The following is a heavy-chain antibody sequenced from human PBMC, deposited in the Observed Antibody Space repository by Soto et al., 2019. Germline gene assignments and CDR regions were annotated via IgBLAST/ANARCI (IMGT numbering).Heavy chain of an antibody. CDR2: IIPIFGTA. V-gene: IGHV1-69*01. CDR1: GGTFSSYA. Sequence: VKVSCKASGGTFSSYAISWVRQAPGQGLEWMGGIIPIFGTANYAQKFQGRVTITADESTSTAYMELSSLRSEDTAVYYCARGADILTGDAFDIWGQGTMVTVSS. CDR3: ARGADILTGDAFDI. J-gene: IGHJ3*02. D-gene: IGHD3-9*01.